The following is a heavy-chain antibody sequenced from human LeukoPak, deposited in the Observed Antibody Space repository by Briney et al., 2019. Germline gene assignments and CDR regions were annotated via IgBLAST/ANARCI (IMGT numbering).Heavy chain of an antibody. D-gene: IGHD1-1*01. Sequence: GGSLRLSCAASGFTFSTYWMSWVRQAPGKGLEWVANIKQDGSEKYYVDSVKGRFPISRDKAQNSLYLQMNSLRAEDAAVYYCARISYNWNDSENWFYPWGQGTLVTVSS. CDR3: ARISYNWNDSENWFYP. V-gene: IGHV3-7*03. J-gene: IGHJ5*02. CDR2: IKQDGSEK. CDR1: GFTFSTYW.